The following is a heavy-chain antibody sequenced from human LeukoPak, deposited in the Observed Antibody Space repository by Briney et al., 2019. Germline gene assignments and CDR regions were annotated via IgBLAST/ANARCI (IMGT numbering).Heavy chain of an antibody. CDR3: ARVAGIRIFDI. V-gene: IGHV4-30-2*01. D-gene: IGHD2-15*01. Sequence: SQTLSLTCAVSGGSISSGGYSWSWIRQPPGKGLEWIGYIYHSGSTYYNPSLKSRVTISVDRSKNQFSPKLSSVTAADTAVYYCARVAGIRIFDIWGQGTMVTVSS. CDR1: GGSISSGGYS. CDR2: IYHSGST. J-gene: IGHJ3*02.